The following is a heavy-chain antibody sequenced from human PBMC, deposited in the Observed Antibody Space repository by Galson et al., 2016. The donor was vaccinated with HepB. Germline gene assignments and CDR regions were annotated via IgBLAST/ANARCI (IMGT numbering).Heavy chain of an antibody. CDR2: ISTGGTTI. J-gene: IGHJ2*01. CDR1: GFAFSLYS. Sequence: SLRLPCAASGFAFSLYSMYWVRQAPGKGLDWVSYISTGGTTIYYADSVKGRFTISRDNAKNLLYLQMNSLRVEDTAVYYCARDPYCDGDCNSPRYFDLWGRGTLVTVSS. V-gene: IGHV3-48*04. D-gene: IGHD2-21*02. CDR3: ARDPYCDGDCNSPRYFDL.